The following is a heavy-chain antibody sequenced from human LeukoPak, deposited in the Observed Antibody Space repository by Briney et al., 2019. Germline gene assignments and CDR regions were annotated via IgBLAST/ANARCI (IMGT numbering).Heavy chain of an antibody. D-gene: IGHD2-21*01. CDR1: GYNFPIYW. V-gene: IGHV5-51*01. CDR2: IYPDDSNT. Sequence: GESLKISCQGSGYNFPIYWIGWVRQMPGQGLEWMGTIYPDDSNTIYGPSFQGQVTISADKSISTAYLQWSSLKASDTAMYYCARQDGDFPNWFDPWGQGTLVTVSS. J-gene: IGHJ5*02. CDR3: ARQDGDFPNWFDP.